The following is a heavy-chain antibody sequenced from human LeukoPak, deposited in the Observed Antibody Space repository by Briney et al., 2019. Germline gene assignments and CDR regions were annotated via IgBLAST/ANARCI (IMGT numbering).Heavy chain of an antibody. J-gene: IGHJ3*01. CDR3: ARDGSRDTASNTFDF. Sequence: GGSLRLSCAASGFTFSSYSMNWVRQAPGKGLEWVSSISSSSSYIYYADSVKGRFTISRDNAKNSLYLQMNSLRAEDTAVYYCARDGSRDTASNTFDFWGQGTMVTVSS. D-gene: IGHD5-18*01. CDR1: GFTFSSYS. CDR2: ISSSSSYI. V-gene: IGHV3-21*01.